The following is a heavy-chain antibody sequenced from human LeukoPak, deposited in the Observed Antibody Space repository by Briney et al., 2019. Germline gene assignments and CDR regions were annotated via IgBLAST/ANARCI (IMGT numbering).Heavy chain of an antibody. CDR3: ARDPFNRLWHEFDH. CDR1: GFTFSSYG. CDR2: ISDDGRNE. D-gene: IGHD1-14*01. Sequence: GRSLRLSCVASGFTFSSYGMHWVRQAPGKGLEWVALISDDGRNEYYADSVRGRFSISRDNSQNTLYLQMNGLRGDDTAVYLCARDPFNRLWHEFDHWGQGSLVTVSS. V-gene: IGHV3-30*03. J-gene: IGHJ4*02.